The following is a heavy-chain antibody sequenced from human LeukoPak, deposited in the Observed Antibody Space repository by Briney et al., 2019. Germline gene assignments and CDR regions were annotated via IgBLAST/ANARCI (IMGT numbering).Heavy chain of an antibody. Sequence: ASVKVSCKASGYTFTGYYMHWVRQAPGQGLKWMGWINPNSGGTNYAQKFQGRVTMTRDTSISTAYMELSRLRSDDTAVYYCARSSRVAAAGPDYWGQGTLVTVSS. CDR1: GYTFTGYY. CDR2: INPNSGGT. V-gene: IGHV1-2*02. CDR3: ARSSRVAAAGPDY. J-gene: IGHJ4*02. D-gene: IGHD6-13*01.